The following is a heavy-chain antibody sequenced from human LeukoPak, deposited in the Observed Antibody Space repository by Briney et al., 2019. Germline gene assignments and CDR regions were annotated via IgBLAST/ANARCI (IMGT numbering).Heavy chain of an antibody. V-gene: IGHV3-9*01. J-gene: IGHJ4*02. CDR1: GFTFDDYA. D-gene: IGHD6-13*01. CDR2: ISWNSGSI. CDR3: AKDPQYSSSWSFDY. Sequence: GGSLRLSCAASGFTFDDYAMHWVRQAPGKGLEWVSGISWNSGSIGYADSVKGRFTISRDNAKNSLYLQMNSLRAEDTALYYCAKDPQYSSSWSFDYWRQGTMVTVSS.